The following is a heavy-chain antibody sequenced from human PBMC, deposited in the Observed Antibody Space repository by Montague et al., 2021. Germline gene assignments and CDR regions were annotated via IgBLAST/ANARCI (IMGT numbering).Heavy chain of an antibody. Sequence: SETLSLTCSVSGGSISRRPYYWAWIRQPPGKGLEWIATISYNGSPYSDSALESRVTISVDTSKNQLSLRLTSVTATDTAVYYCARLTFAIGDTPEVFDIWGQGTTVTVSS. CDR1: GGSISRRPYY. CDR2: ISYNGSP. V-gene: IGHV4-39*01. CDR3: ARLTFAIGDTPEVFDI. D-gene: IGHD3/OR15-3a*01. J-gene: IGHJ3*02.